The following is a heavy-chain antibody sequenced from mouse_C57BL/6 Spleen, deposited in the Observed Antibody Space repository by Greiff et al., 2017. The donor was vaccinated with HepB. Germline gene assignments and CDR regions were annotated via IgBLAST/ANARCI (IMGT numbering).Heavy chain of an antibody. CDR1: GYTFTDYY. CDR3: ARSLYYYGSSRFDY. CDR2: IFPGSGST. D-gene: IGHD1-1*01. J-gene: IGHJ2*01. Sequence: QVHVKQSGPELVKPGASVKISCKASGYTFTDYYINWVKQRPGQGLEWIGWIFPGSGSTYYNEKFKGKATLTVDKSSSTAYMLLSSLTSEDSAVYFCARSLYYYGSSRFDYWGQGTTLTVSS. V-gene: IGHV1-75*01.